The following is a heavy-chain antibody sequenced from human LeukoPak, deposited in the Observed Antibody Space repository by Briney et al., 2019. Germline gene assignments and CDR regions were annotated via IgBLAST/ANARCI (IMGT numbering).Heavy chain of an antibody. V-gene: IGHV4-31*03. CDR1: GGSISSGGYY. CDR2: IYYSGST. Sequence: SETLSLTCTVSGGSISSGGYYWSWNRQHPGKGLEWIGYIYYSGSTYYNPSLKSRVTISVDTSKNQFSLKLSSVTAADTAVYYCARGHCSSTSCYRGWFDPWGQGTLVTVSS. CDR3: ARGHCSSTSCYRGWFDP. D-gene: IGHD2-2*01. J-gene: IGHJ5*02.